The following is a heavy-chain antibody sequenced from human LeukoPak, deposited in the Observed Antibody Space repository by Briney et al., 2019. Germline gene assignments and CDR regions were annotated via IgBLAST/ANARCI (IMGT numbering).Heavy chain of an antibody. Sequence: GGSLRLSCAASGFTFSSYAMSWVRQAPGKGLEWVSAISGSGGGTYYADSVKGRFSISRDNSKNTLDLQMNSLRAEDTAVYYCAKGASGNSMWYFDYWGQGTLVTVSS. CDR2: ISGSGGGT. V-gene: IGHV3-23*01. CDR1: GFTFSSYA. J-gene: IGHJ4*02. CDR3: AKGASGNSMWYFDY. D-gene: IGHD1-26*01.